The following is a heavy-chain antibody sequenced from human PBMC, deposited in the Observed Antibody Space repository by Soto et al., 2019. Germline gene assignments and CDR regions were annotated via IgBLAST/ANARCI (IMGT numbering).Heavy chain of an antibody. D-gene: IGHD6-13*01. J-gene: IGHJ6*02. CDR1: GFTVSSNY. CDR2: IYSGGST. CDR3: ARDLGAYSSSGRYYYGMDV. V-gene: IGHV3-53*05. Sequence: PGGSLRLSCAASGFTVSSNYMSWVRQAPGKGLEWVSVIYSGGSTYYADSVKGRFTISRDNSKNTLYLQMNSLRAEDTAVYYCARDLGAYSSSGRYYYGMDVWGQGTTVTVSS.